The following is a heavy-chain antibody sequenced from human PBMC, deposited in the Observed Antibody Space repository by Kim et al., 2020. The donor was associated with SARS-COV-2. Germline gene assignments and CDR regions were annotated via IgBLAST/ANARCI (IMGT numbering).Heavy chain of an antibody. CDR3: AARDSVQVPGGI. D-gene: IGHD1-1*01. J-gene: IGHJ4*02. Sequence: DVDSVKGRFTMSGDNAKNSLYLQMSSVRTEDTVIYYCAARDSVQVPGGIWGQGTLVTVSS. V-gene: IGHV3-7*01.